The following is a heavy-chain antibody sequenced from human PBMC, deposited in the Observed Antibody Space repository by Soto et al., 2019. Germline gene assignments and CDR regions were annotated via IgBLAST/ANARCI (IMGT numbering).Heavy chain of an antibody. V-gene: IGHV6-1*01. CDR1: GDSVSSNSAA. Sequence: SQTLSLTCAISGDSVSSNSAAWNWIRQSPSRGLEWLGRKYYRSKWYNDYAVSVKSRITINPDTSNNQFSLQLNSVTPEDTAVYFCAKGDNLGPKTGYAFDPWGQGIMVTVSS. J-gene: IGHJ5*02. D-gene: IGHD5-12*01. CDR2: KYYRSKWYN. CDR3: AKGDNLGPKTGYAFDP.